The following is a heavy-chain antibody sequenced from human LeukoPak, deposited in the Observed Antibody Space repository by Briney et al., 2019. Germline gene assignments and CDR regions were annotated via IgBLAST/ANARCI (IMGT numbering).Heavy chain of an antibody. CDR2: VSAYNGNT. V-gene: IGHV1-18*01. D-gene: IGHD6-19*01. CDR1: GYTFTSYY. Sequence: ASVKVSCKASGYTFTSYYISWVRQAPGQGLEWMGWVSAYNGNTNYAQKLQGRVTMTTDTSTSTAYMELRSLRSDDTAVYYCARGNIAVPGTPYYFEYWGQGTLVTVSS. J-gene: IGHJ4*02. CDR3: ARGNIAVPGTPYYFEY.